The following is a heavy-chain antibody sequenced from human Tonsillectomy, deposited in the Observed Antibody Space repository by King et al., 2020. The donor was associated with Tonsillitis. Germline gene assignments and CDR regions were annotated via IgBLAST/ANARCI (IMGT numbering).Heavy chain of an antibody. CDR1: GFTFSTFA. V-gene: IGHV3-23*04. Sequence: VQLVESGGGLVQPGGSLRLSFAASGFTFSTFAMSWVRQAPGRGRGWVSAVRGSGGSTYDADSVKGRFTISRDNSKNTLHLQMNSLRAEDTAVYYCAKDVAVAGGVLYFDYWGQGTLVTVSS. J-gene: IGHJ4*02. CDR3: AKDVAVAGGVLYFDY. CDR2: VRGSGGST. D-gene: IGHD6-19*01.